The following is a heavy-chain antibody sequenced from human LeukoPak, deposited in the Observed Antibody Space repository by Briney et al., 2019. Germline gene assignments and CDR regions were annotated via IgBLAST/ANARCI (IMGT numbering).Heavy chain of an antibody. CDR2: IIPIFGTA. CDR3: ARGVTYSSAPHYYYYYMDV. Sequence: ASVKVSCKASGGTFSSYAISWVRQAPGQGLEWMGGIIPIFGTANYAQKFQGRVTITTAESTSTAYMELSSLRSEDTAVYYCARGVTYSSAPHYYYYYMDVWGKGTTVTVSS. CDR1: GGTFSSYA. V-gene: IGHV1-69*05. D-gene: IGHD6-25*01. J-gene: IGHJ6*03.